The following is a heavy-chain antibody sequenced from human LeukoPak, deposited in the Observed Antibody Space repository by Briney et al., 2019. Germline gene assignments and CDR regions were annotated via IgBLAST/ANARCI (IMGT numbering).Heavy chain of an antibody. Sequence: ASVKVSCKASGYTFTRHYMHWVRQAPGQGLEWMGWINCNTGGTNYAQNFQGWVRMNRDTFISTVYMELSRLRSDDTAVYYCAREFSSSWFDYWGQGTLVTVSS. D-gene: IGHD3-22*01. CDR1: GYTFTRHY. V-gene: IGHV1-2*04. J-gene: IGHJ4*02. CDR2: INCNTGGT. CDR3: AREFSSSWFDY.